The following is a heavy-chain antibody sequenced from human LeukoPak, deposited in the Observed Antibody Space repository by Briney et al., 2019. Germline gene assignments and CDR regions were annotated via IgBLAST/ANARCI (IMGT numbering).Heavy chain of an antibody. J-gene: IGHJ4*02. D-gene: IGHD3-9*01. CDR2: VSDNGGDT. CDR1: GFTFRTYA. Sequence: GGPLRLSCTASGFTFRTYAMTWVRQAPGKGLEWVSDVSDNGGDTSYADSVKGRFSISRDNAKNTVYLQMDRLRAEDTAQYYCARGTLAGYFLGYWGQGTLVTVTS. CDR3: ARGTLAGYFLGY. V-gene: IGHV3-23*01.